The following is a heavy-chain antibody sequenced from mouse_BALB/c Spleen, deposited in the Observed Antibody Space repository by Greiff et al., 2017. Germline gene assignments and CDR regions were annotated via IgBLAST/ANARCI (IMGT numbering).Heavy chain of an antibody. D-gene: IGHD1-1*01. Sequence: QVQLQQSGPELVKPGASVRISCKASGYTFTSYYIHWVKQRPGQGLEWIGWIYPGNVNTQYNEKFKGKATLTADKSSSTAYMQLSSLTSEDSAVYFSVRDRYAAGVSAMEDWGQGTSVTVSP. CDR1: GYTFTSYY. CDR2: IYPGNVNT. CDR3: VRDRYAAGVSAMED. J-gene: IGHJ4*01. V-gene: IGHV1S56*01.